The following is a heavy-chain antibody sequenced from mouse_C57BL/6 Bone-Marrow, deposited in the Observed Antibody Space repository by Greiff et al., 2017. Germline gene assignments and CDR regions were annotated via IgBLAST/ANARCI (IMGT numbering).Heavy chain of an antibody. J-gene: IGHJ2*01. V-gene: IGHV14-4*01. CDR1: GFNIKDDY. CDR3: ASCDGNYFDF. Sequence: VHVKQSGAELVRPGASVKLSCTASGFNIKDDYIHWVKQRPEQGLEWIGWIDPEVGDTEYASKFQGKATITSDTSSNTVYLQLSSLTSEDTAVYFCASCDGNYFDFWGQGTPPTVAS. D-gene: IGHD2-3*01. CDR2: IDPEVGDT.